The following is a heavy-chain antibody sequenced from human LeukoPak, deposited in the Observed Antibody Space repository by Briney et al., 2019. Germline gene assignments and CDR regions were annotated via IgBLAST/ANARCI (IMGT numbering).Heavy chain of an antibody. CDR1: GGSFSGYY. V-gene: IGHV4-34*01. Sequence: PSQTPSLTCAVYGGSFSGYYWSWIRQPPGKGLEWIGEINHSGSTNYNPSLKSRVTISVDTSKNQFSLKLSSVTAADTAVYYCVRGGASGNYGVIDYWGQGTLVTVSS. CDR2: INHSGST. CDR3: VRGGASGNYGVIDY. J-gene: IGHJ4*02. D-gene: IGHD1-26*01.